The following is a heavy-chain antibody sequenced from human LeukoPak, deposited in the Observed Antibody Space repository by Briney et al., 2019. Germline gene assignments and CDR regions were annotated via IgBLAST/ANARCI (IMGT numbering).Heavy chain of an antibody. J-gene: IGHJ4*02. CDR2: INQDGSKE. CDR1: GFTLSNYW. Sequence: GGSLRLSCAASGFTLSNYWMTWVRQAPGKGLEWVAHINQDGSKEYYMDSVKARFTISRDNAKNSLSLQMNSLRAEDTAVYYCVRDGGVSGYDLLDYWGQGTLVTVSP. V-gene: IGHV3-7*01. D-gene: IGHD5-12*01. CDR3: VRDGGVSGYDLLDY.